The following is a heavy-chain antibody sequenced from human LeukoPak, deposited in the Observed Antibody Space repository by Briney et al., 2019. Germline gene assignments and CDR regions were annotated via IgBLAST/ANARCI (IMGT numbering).Heavy chain of an antibody. CDR3: ARVGGITLALAPSPFPDYNYYYMDV. CDR1: GFTFDDYT. J-gene: IGHJ6*03. Sequence: GGSLRLSCAASGFTFDDYTMHWVRQAPGKGLEWVSLISWDGGSTYYADSVKGRFTISRDNAKKSLYLQMNSLRAEDTAVYYCARVGGITLALAPSPFPDYNYYYMDVWGKGTTVTVSS. CDR2: ISWDGGST. D-gene: IGHD3-10*01. V-gene: IGHV3-43*01.